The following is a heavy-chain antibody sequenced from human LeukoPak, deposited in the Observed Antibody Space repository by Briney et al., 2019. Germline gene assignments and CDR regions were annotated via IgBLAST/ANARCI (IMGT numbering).Heavy chain of an antibody. CDR2: INPNSGGT. J-gene: IGHJ4*02. Sequence: ASVKVSCKASGYTFTGYYMHWVRQAPGQGLGWMGWINPNSGGTNYAQKFQGRVTMTRDTSISTAYMELSRLRSDDTAVYYCARVGARTTVTTPTPHFDYWGQGTLVTVSS. V-gene: IGHV1-2*02. CDR1: GYTFTGYY. D-gene: IGHD4-17*01. CDR3: ARVGARTTVTTPTPHFDY.